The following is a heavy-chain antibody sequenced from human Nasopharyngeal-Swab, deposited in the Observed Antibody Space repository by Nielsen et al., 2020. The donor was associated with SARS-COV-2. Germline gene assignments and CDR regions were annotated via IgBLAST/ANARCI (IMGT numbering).Heavy chain of an antibody. CDR2: ISSGGST. CDR1: GASISSGGYY. Sequence: SETLSLTCTVSGASISSGGYYWTWIRQHPGKGLEWIGYISSGGSTYYNPSLSSRTTISLDTSKNHFSLNLNSVTAADTAVYYCARGPQGMDVWGQGTAVIVSS. CDR3: ARGPQGMDV. J-gene: IGHJ6*02. V-gene: IGHV4-31*03.